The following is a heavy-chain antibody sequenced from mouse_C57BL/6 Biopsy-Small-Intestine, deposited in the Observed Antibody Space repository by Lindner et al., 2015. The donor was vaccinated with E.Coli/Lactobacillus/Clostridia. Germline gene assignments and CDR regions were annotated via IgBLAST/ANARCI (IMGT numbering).Heavy chain of an antibody. V-gene: IGHV1-63*01. CDR2: IYPGGGYT. J-gene: IGHJ2*01. CDR1: GYTFTNYW. D-gene: IGHD2-4*01. CDR3: ARSHYDYFDY. Sequence: VQLQESGAELVRPGTSVKMSCKASGYTFTNYWIGWAKQRPGHGLEWIGDIYPGGGYTNYNEKFKGKATLTADKSSSTAYMQFSSLTSEDSAIYYRARSHYDYFDYWGQGTTHTVSS.